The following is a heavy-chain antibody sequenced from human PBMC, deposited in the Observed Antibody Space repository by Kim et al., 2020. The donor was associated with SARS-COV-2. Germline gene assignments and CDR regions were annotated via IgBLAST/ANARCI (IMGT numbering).Heavy chain of an antibody. CDR2: INHSGST. Sequence: SETLSLTCAVYGGSFSGYYWSWIRQPPGKGLEWIGEINHSGSTNYNPSLKSRVTISVDTSKNQFSLKLSSVTAADTAVYYCARQQLSKEISSSGPTKRWFDPWGQGTLVTVSS. J-gene: IGHJ5*02. CDR1: GGSFSGYY. CDR3: ARQQLSKEISSSGPTKRWFDP. D-gene: IGHD3-22*01. V-gene: IGHV4-34*01.